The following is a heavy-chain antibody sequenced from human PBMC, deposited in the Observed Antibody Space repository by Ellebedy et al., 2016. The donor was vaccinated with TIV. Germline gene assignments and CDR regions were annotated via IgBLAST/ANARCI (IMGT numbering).Heavy chain of an antibody. J-gene: IGHJ4*02. V-gene: IGHV3-23*01. CDR1: GFTFDNFA. D-gene: IGHD6-13*01. CDR2: ITGSGDRT. CDR3: SRGIAAVMY. Sequence: GESLKISCATSGFTFDNFAMRWFRQAPGKGLEWVSAITGSGDRTYYADSVKGRFTISRDNAKNSLYLQMNSLRAEDTAVYYCSRGIAAVMYWGQGTLVTVSS.